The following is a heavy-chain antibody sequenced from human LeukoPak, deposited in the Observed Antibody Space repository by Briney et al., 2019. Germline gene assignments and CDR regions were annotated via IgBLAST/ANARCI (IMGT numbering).Heavy chain of an antibody. Sequence: GGSLRLSCTASGFTFRSYGMHWVRQAPGKGLEWLAFIQSDGGNKYYADSVKGRFTISRDNSKNTLYLQMNSLRAEDTAVYYCAKDTFSYGSGSYFDYWGQGTLVTVSS. V-gene: IGHV3-30*02. CDR2: IQSDGGNK. CDR1: GFTFRSYG. CDR3: AKDTFSYGSGSYFDY. D-gene: IGHD3-10*01. J-gene: IGHJ4*02.